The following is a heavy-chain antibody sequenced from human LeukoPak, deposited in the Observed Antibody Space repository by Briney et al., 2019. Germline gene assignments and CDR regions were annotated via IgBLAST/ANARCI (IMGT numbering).Heavy chain of an antibody. CDR2: IYYSGNT. J-gene: IGHJ4*02. V-gene: IGHV4-39*01. Sequence: SETLSLTCTVPGGSISSSSYYWGWIRQPPGKGLEWIGSIYYSGNTYYNPSLKSRVTISVDTSKNQFSLKLSSVTAADTAVYYCARFGTYYYGSGSQRFSYYFDYWGQGTLVTVSS. D-gene: IGHD3-10*01. CDR1: GGSISSSSYY. CDR3: ARFGTYYYGSGSQRFSYYFDY.